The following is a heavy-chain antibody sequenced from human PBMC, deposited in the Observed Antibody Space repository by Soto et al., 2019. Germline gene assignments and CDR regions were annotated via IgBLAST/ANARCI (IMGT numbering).Heavy chain of an antibody. CDR1: GYTFTGYY. CDR2: INPNSGGT. CDR3: ARGLSLGY. V-gene: IGHV1-2*02. Sequence: GASVKVSCKASGYTFTGYYMHWVRQAPGQGLEWMGWINPNSGGTNYARKFQGRVTMTTDTSTSTAYMELRSLRSDDTAVYYCARGLSLGYWGQGTLVTVSS. J-gene: IGHJ4*02. D-gene: IGHD3-16*02.